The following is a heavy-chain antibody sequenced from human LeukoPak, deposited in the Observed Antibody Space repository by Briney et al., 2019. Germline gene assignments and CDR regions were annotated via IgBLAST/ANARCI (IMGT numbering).Heavy chain of an antibody. CDR3: ARGLRLSAAGTNFDS. D-gene: IGHD6-13*01. Sequence: SETLSLTCAVYGGSFSGYYWSWIRQPPGKGLEWIGEINHSGSTNYNPSLKSRVTISLDTSNNQFSLKLSSVTAADTAVYYCARGLRLSAAGTNFDSWGQGTLVTVSS. J-gene: IGHJ4*02. V-gene: IGHV4-34*01. CDR1: GGSFSGYY. CDR2: INHSGST.